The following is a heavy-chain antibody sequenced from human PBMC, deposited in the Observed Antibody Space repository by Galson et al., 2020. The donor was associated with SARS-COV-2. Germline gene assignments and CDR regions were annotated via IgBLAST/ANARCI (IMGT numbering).Heavy chain of an antibody. D-gene: IGHD6-13*01. CDR1: GFTFSSYP. V-gene: IGHV3-48*02. CDR3: SRGLSSSWPFSDF. Sequence: GESLKISCAASGFTFSSYPLNWVRQAPGKGLEWVSFIPSSSTPYYADSVKGRFTISRDNAKNSLYLQMSGLRDDDTALYYCSRGLSSSWPFSDFWGQGALVTVSS. CDR2: IPSSSTP. J-gene: IGHJ4*02.